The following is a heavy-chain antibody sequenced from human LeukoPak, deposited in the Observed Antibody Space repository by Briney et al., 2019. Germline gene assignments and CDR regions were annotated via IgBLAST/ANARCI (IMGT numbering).Heavy chain of an antibody. Sequence: GGSLRLSCAASGFTFDSYSMNWVRQGPGKGLEWVSYISASSSTIYYADSVKGRFTISRDNAKDSLYLQMNSLRADDTGVYYCALGPLRPPDYWGQGTLVAVSS. CDR1: GFTFDSYS. V-gene: IGHV3-48*04. CDR2: ISASSSTI. J-gene: IGHJ4*02. D-gene: IGHD3-16*01. CDR3: ALGPLRPPDY.